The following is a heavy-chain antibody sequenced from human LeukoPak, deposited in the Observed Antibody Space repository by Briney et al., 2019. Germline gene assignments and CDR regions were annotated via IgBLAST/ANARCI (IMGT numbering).Heavy chain of an antibody. CDR3: ARGPITTRSHFDY. V-gene: IGHV1-69*13. CDR1: GGTFSSYA. J-gene: IGHJ4*02. CDR2: IIPIFATA. D-gene: IGHD3-22*01. Sequence: SVKVSCKASGGTFSSYAISWVRQAPGQGLEWMGGIIPIFATANYAQKFQGRVTITADGSTSTAYMELSSLRSEDTAVYYCARGPITTRSHFDYWGQGTLVTVSS.